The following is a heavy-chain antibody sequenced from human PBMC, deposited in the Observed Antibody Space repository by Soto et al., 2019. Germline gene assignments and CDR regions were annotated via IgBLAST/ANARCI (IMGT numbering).Heavy chain of an antibody. V-gene: IGHV1-69*02. D-gene: IGHD3-22*01. Sequence: SVKVSCKASGGTFSSYTISWVRQAPGQGLEWMGRIIPILGIANYAQKFQGRVTITADKSASTAYMELSSLRSEDTAVYYCATAPEYYDSYPRAHFDYWGQGTLVTVSS. CDR1: GGTFSSYT. CDR2: IIPILGIA. CDR3: ATAPEYYDSYPRAHFDY. J-gene: IGHJ4*02.